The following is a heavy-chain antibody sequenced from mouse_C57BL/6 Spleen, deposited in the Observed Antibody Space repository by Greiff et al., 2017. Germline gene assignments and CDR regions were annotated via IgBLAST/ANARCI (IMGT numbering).Heavy chain of an antibody. Sequence: VQLQQSGPELVKPGASVKISCKASGYTFTDYYMNWVKQSHGKSLEWIGDINPNNGGTSYNQKFKGKATLTVDKSSSTAYMELRSLTSEDSAVYYCARDYGSSWAYYFDYWGQGTTLTVSS. CDR2: INPNNGGT. CDR3: ARDYGSSWAYYFDY. CDR1: GYTFTDYY. J-gene: IGHJ2*01. V-gene: IGHV1-26*01. D-gene: IGHD1-1*01.